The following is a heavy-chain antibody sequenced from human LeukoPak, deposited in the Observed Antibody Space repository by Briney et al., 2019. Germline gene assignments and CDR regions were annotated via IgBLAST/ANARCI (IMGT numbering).Heavy chain of an antibody. J-gene: IGHJ4*02. D-gene: IGHD3-3*01. CDR2: ISSSRGSTI. Sequence: GGSLRLSCAASGFTFGDYYMSWFRQAPGKGLEWVSYISSSRGSTIYYADSVKGRFTISRDNAKNSLYLQMNSLRAEDTAVYYCARTSITIFGVVIYFDYWGQGTLVTVSS. CDR1: GFTFGDYY. V-gene: IGHV3-11*04. CDR3: ARTSITIFGVVIYFDY.